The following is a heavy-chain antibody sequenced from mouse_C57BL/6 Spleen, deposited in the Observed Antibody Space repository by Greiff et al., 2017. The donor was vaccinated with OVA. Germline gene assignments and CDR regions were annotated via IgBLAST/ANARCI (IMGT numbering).Heavy chain of an antibody. CDR3: TRGYYYGSSLYAMDF. D-gene: IGHD1-1*01. Sequence: QVHVKQPGAELVKPGASVKLSCKASGYTFTSYWMHWVKQRPGRGLEWLGRIDPNSGGTKYNEKVKSKATLTLDKPTSTAYMQISSLTSEDSAVYYCTRGYYYGSSLYAMDFWGQGTSVTVSS. J-gene: IGHJ4*01. CDR2: IDPNSGGT. CDR1: GYTFTSYW. V-gene: IGHV1-72*01.